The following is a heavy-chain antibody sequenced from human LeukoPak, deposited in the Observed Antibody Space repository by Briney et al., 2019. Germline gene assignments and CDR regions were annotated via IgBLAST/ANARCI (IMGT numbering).Heavy chain of an antibody. J-gene: IGHJ4*02. V-gene: IGHV3-9*01. Sequence: SLRLSCAASGFTFSSYWMSWVRQAPGKGLEWVSGISWNSGSIGYADSVKGRFTISRDNAKNSLYLQMKSLRAEDTALYYCGKDVKFNRLNYFDYWGQGTLVTVSS. CDR3: GKDVKFNRLNYFDY. D-gene: IGHD6-25*01. CDR1: GFTFSSYW. CDR2: ISWNSGSI.